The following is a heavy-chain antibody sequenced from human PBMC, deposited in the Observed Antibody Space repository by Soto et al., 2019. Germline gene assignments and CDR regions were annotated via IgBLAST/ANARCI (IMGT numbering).Heavy chain of an antibody. CDR2: ISGSGGST. Sequence: QLGGSLRLSCAASGFTFSSYAMSWVRQAPGKGLEWVSAISGSGGSTYYADSVKGRFTISRDNSKNTLYLQMNSLRAEDTAVYYCAKHFGDIVVREGYAYYYYYYMDVWGKGTTVTVSS. D-gene: IGHD2-2*01. V-gene: IGHV3-23*01. CDR1: GFTFSSYA. CDR3: AKHFGDIVVREGYAYYYYYYMDV. J-gene: IGHJ6*03.